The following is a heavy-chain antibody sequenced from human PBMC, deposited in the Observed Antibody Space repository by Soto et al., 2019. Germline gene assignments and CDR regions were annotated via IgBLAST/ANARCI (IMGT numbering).Heavy chain of an antibody. Sequence: QVQLVQSGVEVKKPGSSVRVSCKASGDTFKNSVISWVRQAPGQGLEWMGGTIPLFGTTDYAQKFQGRLTLTPDESTTTAYMEVSRLTSEDTAVYYCVAELDFGKLSVVWGQGTTVIVSS. CDR1: GDTFKNSV. V-gene: IGHV1-69*01. CDR3: VAELDFGKLSVV. J-gene: IGHJ6*02. D-gene: IGHD3-10*01. CDR2: TIPLFGTT.